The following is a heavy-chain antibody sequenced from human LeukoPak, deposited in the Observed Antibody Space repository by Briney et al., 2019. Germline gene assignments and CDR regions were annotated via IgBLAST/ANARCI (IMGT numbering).Heavy chain of an antibody. J-gene: IGHJ4*02. V-gene: IGHV3-21*01. D-gene: IGHD4-23*01. CDR3: ASPYGDNPAAYYFDY. Sequence: SVKGRFTISRDNSKNSLYLQMNSLRAEDTAVYYCASPYGDNPAAYYFDYWGQGTLVTVSS.